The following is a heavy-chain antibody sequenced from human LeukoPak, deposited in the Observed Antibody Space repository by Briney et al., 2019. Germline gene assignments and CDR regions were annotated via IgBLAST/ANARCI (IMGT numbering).Heavy chain of an antibody. Sequence: GSLRRSCAASGFICSSYAIHWVRQAPGKGLRWVAVVSSDGSNKYYADSVKGRFTISRDNSKNTLYLRMNSLRVEDTAVYYCVKPPEMATMQGDGFDIWGQGTMVSVSS. CDR1: GFICSSYA. D-gene: IGHD5-24*01. V-gene: IGHV3-30-3*02. J-gene: IGHJ3*02. CDR3: VKPPEMATMQGDGFDI. CDR2: VSSDGSNK.